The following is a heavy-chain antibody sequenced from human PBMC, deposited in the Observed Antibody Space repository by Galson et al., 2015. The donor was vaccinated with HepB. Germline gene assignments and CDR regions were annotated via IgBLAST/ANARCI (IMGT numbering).Heavy chain of an antibody. D-gene: IGHD6-19*01. CDR1: GGTFSSYA. Sequence: SVKVSCKASGGTFSSYAISWVRQAPGQGLEWMGGIIPIFGTANYAQKFQGRVTITADESTSTAYMELSSLRSEDTAAYYCARGKQWLAQGDAFDIWGQGTMVTVSS. J-gene: IGHJ3*02. CDR3: ARGKQWLAQGDAFDI. V-gene: IGHV1-69*13. CDR2: IIPIFGTA.